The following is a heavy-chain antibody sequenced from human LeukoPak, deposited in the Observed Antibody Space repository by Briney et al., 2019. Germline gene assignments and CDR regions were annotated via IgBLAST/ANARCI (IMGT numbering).Heavy chain of an antibody. Sequence: PSETLSLTCTVSGYSISSGYYWGWIRQPPGKGLEWIGSIYHSGSTYYNPSLKSRVTISVDTSKNQFSLKLSSVTAADTAVYYCARGRTIRGMATIISYYYYYYYMDVWGKGTTVTVSS. CDR2: IYHSGST. D-gene: IGHD5-24*01. CDR3: ARGRTIRGMATIISYYYYYYYMDV. CDR1: GYSISSGYY. J-gene: IGHJ6*03. V-gene: IGHV4-38-2*02.